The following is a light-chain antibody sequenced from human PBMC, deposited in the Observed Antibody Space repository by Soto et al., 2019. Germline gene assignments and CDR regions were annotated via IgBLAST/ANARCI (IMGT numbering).Light chain of an antibody. CDR1: RSDVGGYNY. CDR2: EVS. CDR3: SSFTSINTWV. J-gene: IGLJ3*02. Sequence: QSALTQPASVSGSPGRSITISCTGTRSDVGGYNYVSWYQQHPGKAPKLMIYEVSNRPSGVSNRFSGSKSGNTASLTISGLQAEDEADYYCSSFTSINTWVFGGGTKLTVL. V-gene: IGLV2-14*01.